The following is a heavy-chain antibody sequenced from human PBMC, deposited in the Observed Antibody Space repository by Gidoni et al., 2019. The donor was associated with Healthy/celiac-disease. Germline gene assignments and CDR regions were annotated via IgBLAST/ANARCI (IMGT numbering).Heavy chain of an antibody. CDR1: GFNFRDYY. J-gene: IGHJ6*02. CDR3: VLGDRGYYGMDV. Sequence: QVQLVESGGGLVKPGGSLRLSCAASGFNFRDYYMSWVRPGPGKGLGLVSYISSSGSTIYYADSVKGRFTISRDNAKNSLYLQMNSLRAEDTAVYYCVLGDRGYYGMDVWGQGTTVTVSS. D-gene: IGHD3-10*01. V-gene: IGHV3-11*01. CDR2: ISSSGSTI.